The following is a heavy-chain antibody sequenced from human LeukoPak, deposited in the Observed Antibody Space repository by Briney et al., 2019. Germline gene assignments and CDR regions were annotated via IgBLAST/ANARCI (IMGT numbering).Heavy chain of an antibody. J-gene: IGHJ6*02. CDR2: ISSSSYI. CDR3: ARCYDILTGYYPFYGMDV. D-gene: IGHD3-9*01. CDR1: GFTFSSYA. V-gene: IGHV3-21*01. Sequence: GGSLRLSCAASGFTFSSYAMSWVRQAPGKGLEWVSSISSSSYIYYADSVKGRFTISRDNAKNSLYLQMNSLRAEDTAVYYCARCYDILTGYYPFYGMDVWGQGTTVTVSS.